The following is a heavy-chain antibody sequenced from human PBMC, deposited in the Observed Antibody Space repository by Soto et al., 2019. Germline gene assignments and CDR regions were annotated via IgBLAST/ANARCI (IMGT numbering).Heavy chain of an antibody. J-gene: IGHJ4*02. V-gene: IGHV4-30-4*01. CDR1: GGSISSGDYY. CDR3: ATIKLGSNRLDY. D-gene: IGHD3-10*01. Sequence: QVQLQESGPGLVKTSQTLSLTCTVSGGSISSGDYYWSWIRQPPGKGLEWIGYIYYSGSTYYNPSLKSRVTISVDTSKNHFSLKLSSVTAADTAVYYCATIKLGSNRLDYWGQGTLVTVSS. CDR2: IYYSGST.